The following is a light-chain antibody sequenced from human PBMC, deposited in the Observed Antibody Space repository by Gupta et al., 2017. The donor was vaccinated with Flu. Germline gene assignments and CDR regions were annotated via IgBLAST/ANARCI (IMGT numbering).Light chain of an antibody. CDR2: DAS. J-gene: IGKJ4*01. Sequence: EIVLTQSPATLSLSPGERATLSCRASQSVSSYLAWYQQKPGQAPRLLIYDASDRATGIPARFSGSGSGTDFTLARSCLEAEDFADDYCPHPNTFGGGTKVEIK. CDR1: QSVSSY. V-gene: IGKV3-11*01. CDR3: PHPNT.